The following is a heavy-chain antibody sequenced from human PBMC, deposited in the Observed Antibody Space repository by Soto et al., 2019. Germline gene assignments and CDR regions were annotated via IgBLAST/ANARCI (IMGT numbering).Heavy chain of an antibody. CDR2: IRSKANSYAT. CDR3: TIRITMVRGVFFDY. D-gene: IGHD3-10*01. V-gene: IGHV3-73*01. CDR1: GFTFSGSA. Sequence: DVQLLESGGDLVQPGGSLRLSCIASGFTFSGSAMHWVRQASGKGLEWVGRIRSKANSYATAYAASVKGRFTISRDDSKNTAYLQMNSLKTEDTAVYYCTIRITMVRGVFFDYWGQGTLVTVSS. J-gene: IGHJ4*02.